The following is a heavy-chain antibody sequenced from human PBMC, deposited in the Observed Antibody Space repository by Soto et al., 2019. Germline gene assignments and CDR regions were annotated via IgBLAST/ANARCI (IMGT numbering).Heavy chain of an antibody. Sequence: QVQLVESGGGVVQPXXSLRLSCAASGFTFSSYGMHWVRQAPGKGLEWVAVISYDGSNKYYADSVKGRFPISRDNSKNTLYLQMNSLRAEDTAVYYCAASGWSYDYWGQGTLVTVSS. CDR1: GFTFSSYG. J-gene: IGHJ4*02. V-gene: IGHV3-30*03. CDR2: ISYDGSNK. CDR3: AASGWSYDY. D-gene: IGHD6-19*01.